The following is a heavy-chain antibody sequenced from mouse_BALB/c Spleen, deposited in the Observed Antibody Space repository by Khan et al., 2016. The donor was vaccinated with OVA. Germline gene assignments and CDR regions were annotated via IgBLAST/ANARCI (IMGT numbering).Heavy chain of an antibody. CDR3: APVGSYDVSFVH. CDR2: IYHFNDAT. V-gene: IGHV1S136*01. CDR1: GYTFTSYV. J-gene: IGHJ3*01. D-gene: IGHD2-12*01. Sequence: VQLKESGPEVVKPGASVKMSCKASGYTFTSYVMHWVKQKLGQGLEWIGYIYHFNDATKFNEKFNGKATLTSDKSSRTAYMELRNLTSEDSAVSYCAPVGSYDVSFVHGGKGTLVTVSA.